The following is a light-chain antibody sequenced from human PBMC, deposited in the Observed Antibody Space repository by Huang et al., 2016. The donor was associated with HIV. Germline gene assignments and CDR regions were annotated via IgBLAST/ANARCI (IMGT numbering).Light chain of an antibody. CDR1: QIIGNTY. J-gene: IGKJ2*01. Sequence: EVVLTQSPGTLSLSPGERATLSCRASQIIGNTYLAWYQQKPGQAPRLLIYAAATRATDIPDMFSGRWSGTDFALTISRLEPEDFAIYYCQQLRTFGQGTKLEIK. V-gene: IGKV3-20*01. CDR2: AAA. CDR3: QQLRT.